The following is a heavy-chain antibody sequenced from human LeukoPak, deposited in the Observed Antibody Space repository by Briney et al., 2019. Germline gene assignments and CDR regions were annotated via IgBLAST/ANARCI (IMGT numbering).Heavy chain of an antibody. CDR2: INHSGST. CDR3: AKLVVTAPSDY. V-gene: IGHV4-34*01. Sequence: SETLSLTCAVYGGSFSGYYWSWIRQPPGKGLEWIGEINHSGSTNYNPSLKSRVTISVDTSKNQFSLKLSSVTAADTAVYYCAKLVVTAPSDYWGQGTLVTVSS. J-gene: IGHJ4*02. CDR1: GGSFSGYY. D-gene: IGHD2-21*02.